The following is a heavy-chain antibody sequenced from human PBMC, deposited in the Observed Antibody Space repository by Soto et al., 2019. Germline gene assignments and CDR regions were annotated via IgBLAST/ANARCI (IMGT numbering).Heavy chain of an antibody. CDR2: ISLIGSP. Sequence: QLRLQESGSGLVKPSQTLSLTCAVSGGSISSGNDSWSWIRQPPGKGLEWIGYISLIGSPYYNPSRKSRVTISVDRSKNQFSLRLSSVTAADTAVYYCARDLHDYGDWYFDLWGRGTLVTVSS. CDR1: GGSISSGNDS. V-gene: IGHV4-30-2*01. CDR3: ARDLHDYGDWYFDL. D-gene: IGHD4-17*01. J-gene: IGHJ2*01.